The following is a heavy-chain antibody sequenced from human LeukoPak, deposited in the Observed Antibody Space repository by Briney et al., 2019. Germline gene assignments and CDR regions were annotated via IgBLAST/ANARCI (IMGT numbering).Heavy chain of an antibody. CDR1: GFPFSGYW. CDR2: IDDDGAGT. Sequence: GGSLRLSCAASGFPFSGYWMHWVRQAPGKGLVWVSRIDDDGAGTTYADSVKGRFTISRDNAKNTLYLQMNSLKVEDTAVYYCARSASGYDAWGQGTLVTVSS. D-gene: IGHD5-12*01. CDR3: ARSASGYDA. V-gene: IGHV3-74*01. J-gene: IGHJ5*02.